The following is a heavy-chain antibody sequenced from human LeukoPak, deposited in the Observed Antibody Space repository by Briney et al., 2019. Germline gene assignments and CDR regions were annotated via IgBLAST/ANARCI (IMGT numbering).Heavy chain of an antibody. Sequence: KTSETLSLTCTVSGGSISNYYWNWIRQPPGKGLEWIGYVYYSGSTSYNPSLKSRVTISVDTSKNQFSLKLSSVTAADTAVYYCARQGDGREFDYWGQGTLVTVSS. J-gene: IGHJ4*02. CDR1: GGSISNYY. D-gene: IGHD5-24*01. V-gene: IGHV4-59*08. CDR3: ARQGDGREFDY. CDR2: VYYSGST.